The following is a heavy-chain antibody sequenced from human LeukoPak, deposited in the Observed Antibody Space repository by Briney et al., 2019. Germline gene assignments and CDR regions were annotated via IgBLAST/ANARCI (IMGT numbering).Heavy chain of an antibody. V-gene: IGHV4-59*01. CDR1: GGSISSYY. Sequence: SEALSLTCTVSGGSISSYYWSWIRQPPGKGLEWIGYIYYSGSTNYNPSLKSRVTISVDTSKNQFSLKLSSVTAADTAVYYCARFLGYYGSGSYYRPNYYYYMDVWGKGTTATISS. J-gene: IGHJ6*03. D-gene: IGHD3-10*01. CDR3: ARFLGYYGSGSYYRPNYYYYMDV. CDR2: IYYSGST.